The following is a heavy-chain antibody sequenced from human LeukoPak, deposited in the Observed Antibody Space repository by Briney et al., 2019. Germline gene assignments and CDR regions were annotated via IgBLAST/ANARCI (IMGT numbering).Heavy chain of an antibody. CDR2: ISPYNGNT. CDR3: ARDNVAGAKLRGATVDY. V-gene: IGHV1-18*01. J-gene: IGHJ4*02. D-gene: IGHD3-10*01. Sequence: ASVKVSCKASGYTFTSYGISWVRQAPGQGLEWMGCISPYNGNTNYAQKLQGRVTMTRDTSTSTVYMELSSLRSEDTAVYYCARDNVAGAKLRGATVDYWGQGTLVTVSS. CDR1: GYTFTSYG.